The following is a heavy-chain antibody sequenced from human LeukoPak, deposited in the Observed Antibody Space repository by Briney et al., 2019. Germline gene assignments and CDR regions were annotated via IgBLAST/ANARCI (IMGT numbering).Heavy chain of an antibody. CDR2: ISGSGGST. CDR1: GFTFSSYA. V-gene: IGHV3-23*01. Sequence: GGSLRLSCAASGFTFSSYAMSWVRQAPGKGLEWVSAISGSGGSTYYADSVKGRFTISRDNSKNTLYLQMNSLRAEDTAVYYCAELPYDLWRGYYFFDYWGQGTLVTVSS. CDR3: AELPYDLWRGYYFFDY. D-gene: IGHD3-3*01. J-gene: IGHJ4*02.